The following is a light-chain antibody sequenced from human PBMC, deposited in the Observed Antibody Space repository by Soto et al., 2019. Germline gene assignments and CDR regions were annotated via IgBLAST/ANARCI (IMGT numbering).Light chain of an antibody. J-gene: IGKJ1*01. V-gene: IGKV3-15*01. CDR3: QQYDDWPPWT. CDR1: QSVTSN. CDR2: GAS. Sequence: EVVLTQSPAILSVSPGERATLSCLASQSVTSNLAWYQQKLGQAPRLLIYGASTRATGVPARFSGSGSGTEFTLTISSLQSEDFAIYYCQQYDDWPPWTFGQGTKVDIK.